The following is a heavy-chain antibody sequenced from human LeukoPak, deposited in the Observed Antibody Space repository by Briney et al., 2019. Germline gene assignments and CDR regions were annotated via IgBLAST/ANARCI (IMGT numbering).Heavy chain of an antibody. CDR3: ARSYGSGSYYAVSPSDY. Sequence: GGSLRLSCAASGFTFSSYWMHWVRRAPGKGLVWVSRINSDGSSTSYADSVKGRFTISRDNAKNTLYLQMNSLRAEDTAVYYCARSYGSGSYYAVSPSDYWGQGTLVTVSS. D-gene: IGHD3-10*01. V-gene: IGHV3-74*01. CDR2: INSDGSST. CDR1: GFTFSSYW. J-gene: IGHJ4*02.